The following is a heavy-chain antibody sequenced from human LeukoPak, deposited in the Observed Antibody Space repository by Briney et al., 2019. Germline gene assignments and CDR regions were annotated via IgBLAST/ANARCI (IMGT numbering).Heavy chain of an antibody. CDR3: ARPVYYDSSGYYVGGSVNFDY. CDR2: IYPGDSDT. V-gene: IGHV5-51*01. D-gene: IGHD3-22*01. J-gene: IGHJ4*02. Sequence: GESLKISCKGSGYSFTSYWIGWVRQMPGKGLEWMGIIYPGDSDTRYSPSFQGQVTISADKSISTAYLQWSSLKASDTAMYYCARPVYYDSSGYYVGGSVNFDYWGQGTLVTVSS. CDR1: GYSFTSYW.